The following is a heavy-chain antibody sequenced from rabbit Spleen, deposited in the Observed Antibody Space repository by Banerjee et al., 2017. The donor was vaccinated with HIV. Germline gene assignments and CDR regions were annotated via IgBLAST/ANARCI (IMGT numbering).Heavy chain of an antibody. CDR3: AREVSNAGIDL. D-gene: IGHD4-2*01. CDR1: GVSFSYNSY. CDR2: IDAGSSGFT. Sequence: QSLEESGGDLVKPGASLTLTCTASGVSFSYNSYMCWVRQAPGKGLEWIACIDAGSSGFTYFATWAKGRFTISKASSTAVTLQMTRLTGADTATYFCAREVSNAGIDLWGQGTLVTVS. V-gene: IGHV1S40*01. J-gene: IGHJ6*01.